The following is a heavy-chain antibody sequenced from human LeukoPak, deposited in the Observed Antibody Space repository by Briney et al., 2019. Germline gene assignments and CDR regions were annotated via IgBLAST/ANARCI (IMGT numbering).Heavy chain of an antibody. D-gene: IGHD3-16*02. Sequence: PSETLSLTCTVSGGSISSYYWSWIRQPPGKGLEWIGYIYYSGSTNYNPSPKSRVTISVDTSKNQFSLKLSSVTAADTAVYYCARGGVISYYFDYWGQGTLATVSS. CDR2: IYYSGST. V-gene: IGHV4-59*01. J-gene: IGHJ4*02. CDR1: GGSISSYY. CDR3: ARGGVISYYFDY.